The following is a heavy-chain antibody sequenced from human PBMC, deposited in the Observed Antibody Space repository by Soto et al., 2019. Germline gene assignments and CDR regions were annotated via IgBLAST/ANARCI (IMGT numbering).Heavy chain of an antibody. CDR1: GFTFSSYA. CDR3: AKDSWYSSSWYKLAEYFQH. D-gene: IGHD6-13*01. Sequence: GGSLRLSCAASGFTFSSYAMSWVRQAPGKGLEWVSAISGSGGSTYYADSVKGRFTISRDNSKNTLYLQMNSLRAEDTAVYYCAKDSWYSSSWYKLAEYFQHWGQGTLVTVSS. V-gene: IGHV3-23*01. CDR2: ISGSGGST. J-gene: IGHJ1*01.